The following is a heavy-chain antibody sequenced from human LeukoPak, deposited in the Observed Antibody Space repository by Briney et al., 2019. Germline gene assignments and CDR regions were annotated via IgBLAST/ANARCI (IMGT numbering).Heavy chain of an antibody. Sequence: SETLSLTCTVSGGSISSSSYYWGWIRQPPGKGLERIGSIYYSGSTYYNPSLESRVTISVGTSKNQFSLKLSSVTAADTAVYYCARDQLYSGSYQNWFDPWGQGTLVTVSS. V-gene: IGHV4-39*02. CDR3: ARDQLYSGSYQNWFDP. D-gene: IGHD1-26*01. CDR1: GGSISSSSYY. J-gene: IGHJ5*02. CDR2: IYYSGST.